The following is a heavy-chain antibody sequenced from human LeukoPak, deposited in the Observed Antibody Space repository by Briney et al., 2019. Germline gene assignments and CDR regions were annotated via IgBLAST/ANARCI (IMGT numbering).Heavy chain of an antibody. CDR1: GFTFSNYW. CDR2: IKQDGSEK. D-gene: IGHD3-10*01. J-gene: IGHJ4*02. V-gene: IGHV3-7*05. CDR3: AFGGFFFDY. Sequence: HPGGSLRLSCAASGFTFSNYWMSWVRQAPGKGLEWVANIKQDGSEKYYVDSVKGRFTISRDNAKNSLYLQMNSLRAEDTAVYYCAFGGFFFDYWGQGTLVTVSS.